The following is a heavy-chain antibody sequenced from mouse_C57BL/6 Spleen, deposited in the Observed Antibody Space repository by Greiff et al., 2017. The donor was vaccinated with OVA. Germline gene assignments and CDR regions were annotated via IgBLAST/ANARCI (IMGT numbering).Heavy chain of an antibody. CDR1: GYTFTDYN. J-gene: IGHJ4*01. CDR2: INPNNGGT. V-gene: IGHV1-18*01. CDR3: ARNDYYGSSERAMDY. D-gene: IGHD1-1*01. Sequence: EVQLQQSGPELVKPGASVKIPCKASGYTFTDYNMDWVKQSHGKSLEWIGDINPNNGGTIYNQKFKGKATLTVDKSYSTAYIELRSLSSEDTAVYYCARNDYYGSSERAMDYWGQGTSVTVSS.